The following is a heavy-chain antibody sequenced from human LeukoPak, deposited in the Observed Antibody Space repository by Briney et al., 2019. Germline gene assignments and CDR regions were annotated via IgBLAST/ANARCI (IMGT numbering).Heavy chain of an antibody. CDR2: IYHSGST. J-gene: IGHJ5*02. CDR1: GYSISSGYY. CDR3: ARGRYKYGSGIEWFDP. Sequence: ASETLSLTCTVSGYSISSGYYWGWIRQPPGKGLEWIGSIYHSGSTYYNPSLKSRVTISVDTSKNQFSLKLSSVTAADTAVYYCARGRYKYGSGIEWFDPWGQGTLVTVSS. D-gene: IGHD3-10*01. V-gene: IGHV4-38-2*02.